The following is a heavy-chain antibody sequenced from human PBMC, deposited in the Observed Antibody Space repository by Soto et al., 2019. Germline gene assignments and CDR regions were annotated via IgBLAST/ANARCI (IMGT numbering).Heavy chain of an antibody. Sequence: PGGSLRLSCAVSGFTFGSHWMHWVRQAPGKGLMWVSRINSDGSTTNYADSVKGRFTISRDNSKNTLYLQMNSLRAEDTAVYYCATSRDGYPASDAFDIWGQGTMVTVSS. V-gene: IGHV3-74*01. CDR2: INSDGSTT. CDR1: GFTFGSHW. D-gene: IGHD5-12*01. CDR3: ATSRDGYPASDAFDI. J-gene: IGHJ3*02.